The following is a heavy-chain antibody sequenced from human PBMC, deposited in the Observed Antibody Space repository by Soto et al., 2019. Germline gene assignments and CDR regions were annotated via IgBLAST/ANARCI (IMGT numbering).Heavy chain of an antibody. V-gene: IGHV4-31*03. D-gene: IGHD5-18*01. J-gene: IGHJ6*02. Sequence: QVQLQESDPGLVKPSQTLSLTCTVSGGSIRSGGYYWSWVRQNPRRGLEWIGNIYYSGNTYYNPSLNSRLTISVDTSKNQFSLNLSSVTAADTAVYYCARDRLMATAGTARHYFGLDVWGQGTTVTVSS. CDR1: GGSIRSGGYY. CDR2: IYYSGNT. CDR3: ARDRLMATAGTARHYFGLDV.